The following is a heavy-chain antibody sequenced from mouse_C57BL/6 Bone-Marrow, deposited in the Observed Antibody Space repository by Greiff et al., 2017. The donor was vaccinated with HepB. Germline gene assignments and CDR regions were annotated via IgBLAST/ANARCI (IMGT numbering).Heavy chain of an antibody. CDR2: ISYSGST. V-gene: IGHV3-8*01. CDR1: GYSITSDY. CDR3: ARYSYDGAMDY. D-gene: IGHD2-3*01. J-gene: IGHJ4*01. Sequence: EVQLVESGPGLAKPSQPLSLTCSVTGYSITSDYWTWLRKFPGNKLEYMGYISYSGSTYYNPSLKSRISITRDPSKNQYYLQLNSVTTEDTATYYCARYSYDGAMDYWGQGTSVTVSS.